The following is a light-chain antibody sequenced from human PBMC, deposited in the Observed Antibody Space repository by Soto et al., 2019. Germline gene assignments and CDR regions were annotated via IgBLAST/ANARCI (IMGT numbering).Light chain of an antibody. CDR1: SSDVGAYNY. CDR3: SSYTASSTRV. CDR2: DVT. Sequence: QSVLTQPASVSGSPGQSITISCTGTSSDVGAYNYVSWYQQYPGRAPKLMIYDVTNRPSGVSNRFSGSKSGNTASLTISGLQAEDEADYYCSSYTASSTRVFGNGTKVTVL. J-gene: IGLJ1*01. V-gene: IGLV2-14*03.